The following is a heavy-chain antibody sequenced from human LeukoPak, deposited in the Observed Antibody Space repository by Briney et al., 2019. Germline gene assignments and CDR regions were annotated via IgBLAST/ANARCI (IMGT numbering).Heavy chain of an antibody. V-gene: IGHV3-23*01. CDR1: GFTFSNYV. D-gene: IGHD1-26*01. Sequence: GGSLRLSCAASGFTFSNYVMSWVRQAPGKGLEWVSAISGSGSSTYYADSVRGRITISRDNSKNALYLQMDSLRAEDTAVYYCAKAKTIVGATVHFDYWGQGTLVTASS. J-gene: IGHJ4*02. CDR3: AKAKTIVGATVHFDY. CDR2: ISGSGSST.